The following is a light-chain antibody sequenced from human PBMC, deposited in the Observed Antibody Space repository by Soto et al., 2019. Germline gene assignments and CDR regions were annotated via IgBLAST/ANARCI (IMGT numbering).Light chain of an antibody. CDR1: QSVSSN. CDR3: HHYNNWPPMHT. V-gene: IGKV3-15*01. J-gene: IGKJ2*01. CDR2: GAS. Sequence: EIVMTQSPATLSVSPGERATLSCRASQSVSSNLAWYQQKPGQAPRLLIYGASTRATGIPARFSGSGSGTEFTLTISRLQSEDFAVYYCHHYNNWPPMHTFGQGTKVDIK.